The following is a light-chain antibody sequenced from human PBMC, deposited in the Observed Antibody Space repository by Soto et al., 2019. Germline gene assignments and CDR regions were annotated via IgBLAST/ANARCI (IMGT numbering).Light chain of an antibody. V-gene: IGKV2-30*02. J-gene: IGKJ5*01. CDR2: KVS. CDR3: MQGTHWPIT. CDR1: QSLVHSDGNTY. Sequence: DIVMTQTPLSSPVTLGQPASISCRSSQSLVHSDGNTYFSWFQQRPGRSPRRLIYKVSNRDSGVPARFSGSGSGTDFALKISRVEAEDVGVYYCMQGTHWPITFGQGTLLEI.